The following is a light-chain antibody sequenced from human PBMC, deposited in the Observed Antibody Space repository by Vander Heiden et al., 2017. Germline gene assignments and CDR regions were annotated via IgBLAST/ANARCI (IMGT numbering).Light chain of an antibody. J-gene: IGKJ1*01. V-gene: IGKV1-5*01. CDR2: DAS. CDR1: QSISSW. Sequence: DIQMTQSPSTLSASVGDRVTITCRASQSISSWLAWYQQKPGKAPKLLIYDASSLESGVPSRFTGSGSGTEFTLTISSLQPDDFATYYCQQYNSDSPSWTFGQWTKVEIK. CDR3: QQYNSDSPSWT.